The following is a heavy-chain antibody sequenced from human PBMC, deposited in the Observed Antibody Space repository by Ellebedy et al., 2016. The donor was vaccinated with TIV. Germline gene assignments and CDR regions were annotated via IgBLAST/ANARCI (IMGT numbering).Heavy chain of an antibody. J-gene: IGHJ6*02. CDR3: ARVVEELGRKNYGMDV. CDR1: GDTFSRYA. CDR2: IIPILGVP. V-gene: IGHV1-69*10. D-gene: IGHD7-27*01. Sequence: ASVKVSCKTSGDTFSRYAISWVRQAPGQGLEWMGGIIPILGVPNYAQKFLGRLTNTADESTSTVYMELSSLRSEDTAVYYCARVVEELGRKNYGMDVWGQGTTVIVSS.